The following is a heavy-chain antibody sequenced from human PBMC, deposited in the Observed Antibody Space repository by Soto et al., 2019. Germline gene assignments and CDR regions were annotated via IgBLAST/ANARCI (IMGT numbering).Heavy chain of an antibody. V-gene: IGHV3-23*01. D-gene: IGHD6-19*01. CDR2: ISGSGGST. CDR3: AKGSSGWYERFDY. CDR1: GFTFSSYV. Sequence: EVQLLESGGGLVQPGGSLRLSCAASGFTFSSYVMSWVRQAPGTGLEWVSAISGSGGSTYYTDSVKGRFTISRDNSKNTLYLQMNSLRAEDTAVYYCAKGSSGWYERFDYWGQGTLVTVSS. J-gene: IGHJ4*02.